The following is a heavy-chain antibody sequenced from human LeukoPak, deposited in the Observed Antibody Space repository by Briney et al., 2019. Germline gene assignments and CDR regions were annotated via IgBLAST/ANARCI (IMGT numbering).Heavy chain of an antibody. CDR2: IIPYNGNT. D-gene: IGHD2-2*01. Sequence: ASVKVSCKASGGTFSSYAISWVRQPPGQGLEWMGGIIPYNGNTNYAQKLQGRVTLTTDTCTSAAYMELRSLRSDDTAVYYCARGPIIDIVVIPAAADYYHMDVWGKGTTVTVSS. CDR3: ARGPIIDIVVIPAAADYYHMDV. CDR1: GGTFSSYA. J-gene: IGHJ6*03. V-gene: IGHV1-18*01.